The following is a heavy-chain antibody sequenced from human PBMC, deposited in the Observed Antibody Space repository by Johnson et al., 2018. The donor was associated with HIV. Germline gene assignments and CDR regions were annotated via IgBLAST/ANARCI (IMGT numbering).Heavy chain of an antibody. D-gene: IGHD2-2*01. CDR1: GITVSSNY. V-gene: IGHV3-66*02. Sequence: VQLVESGGGVVQPGGSLRLSCAASGITVSSNYMSWVRQAPGKGLEWVSVIYSGGSTYYADSVKGRFTISRDNSKNTLYLQMNSLRAEDTAVYFCARGYCTSSSHCDAFDLWGQGTMVTVSS. J-gene: IGHJ3*01. CDR3: ARGYCTSSSHCDAFDL. CDR2: IYSGGST.